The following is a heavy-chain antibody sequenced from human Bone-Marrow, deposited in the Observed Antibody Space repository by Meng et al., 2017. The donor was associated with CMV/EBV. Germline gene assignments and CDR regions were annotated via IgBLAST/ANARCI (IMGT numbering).Heavy chain of an antibody. CDR2: INPSGGST. D-gene: IGHD3-3*01. CDR1: GYTFTSYY. V-gene: IGHV1-46*01. CDR3: ARGAKGPITIFGVVTSYYFDY. Sequence: ASVKVSCKASGYTFTSYYMHWVRQAPGQGLEWMGIINPSGGSTSYAQKFQGRVTMTRDTSTSTVYMELSSLRSEDTAVYYCARGAKGPITIFGVVTSYYFDYWGQGTLVTGSS. J-gene: IGHJ4*02.